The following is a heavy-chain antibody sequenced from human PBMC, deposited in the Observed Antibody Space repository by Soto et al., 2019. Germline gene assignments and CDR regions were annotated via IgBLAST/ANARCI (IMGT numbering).Heavy chain of an antibody. CDR3: AKASPTSLYYDFWSGYREMDV. D-gene: IGHD3-3*01. Sequence: GGSLRLSCAASGFTFSSYAMSWVRQAPGKGLEWVSAISGSGGSTYYADSVKGRFTISRDNSKNTLYLQMNSLRAEDTAVYYCAKASPTSLYYDFWSGYREMDVWGKGTTVTVSS. V-gene: IGHV3-23*01. CDR2: ISGSGGST. J-gene: IGHJ6*04. CDR1: GFTFSSYA.